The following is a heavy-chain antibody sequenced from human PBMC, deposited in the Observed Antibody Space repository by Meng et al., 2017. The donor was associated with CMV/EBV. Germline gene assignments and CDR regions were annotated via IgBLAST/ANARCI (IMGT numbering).Heavy chain of an antibody. CDR3: ARGPEVDYGDYVGLDY. D-gene: IGHD4-17*01. V-gene: IGHV4-4*07. J-gene: IGHJ4*02. CDR1: GGSISSYY. CDR2: IYTSGST. Sequence: VHVHESGPGLVKPSESLSLTGTVSGGSISSYYWSWTRQPAGKGLEWIGRIYTSGSTNYNPSLKSRVTMSVDTSKNQFSLKLSSVTAADTAVYYCARGPEVDYGDYVGLDYWGQGTLVTVSS.